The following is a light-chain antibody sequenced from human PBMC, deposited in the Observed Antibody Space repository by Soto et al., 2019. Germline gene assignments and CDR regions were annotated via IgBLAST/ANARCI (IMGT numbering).Light chain of an antibody. CDR3: QQFNNWPVT. CDR2: DAS. CDR1: QAISRA. J-gene: IGKJ3*01. Sequence: ANQLTQSPSSLSASVGDRVTITCRASQAISRALAWYQQKPGKPPKLLIYDASTLQSGVPSRFSGTASGTDFTLTINSLQPEDFATYYCQQFNNWPVTFGPGTKVDIK. V-gene: IGKV1D-13*01.